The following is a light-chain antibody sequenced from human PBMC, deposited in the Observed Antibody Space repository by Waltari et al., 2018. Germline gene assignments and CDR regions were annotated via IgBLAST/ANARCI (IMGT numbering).Light chain of an antibody. V-gene: IGKV1-39*01. CDR2: GAS. J-gene: IGKJ4*01. Sequence: DIQLTQSPSSLSTSVGDRVTITCRASESISSYLNWYQQKPWKAPKVLIYGASSLQSGVPSRFSGSGSGTDFTLTISSLQPDDFATYYCQQSFGIPLTFGGGTKVEIK. CDR3: QQSFGIPLT. CDR1: ESISSY.